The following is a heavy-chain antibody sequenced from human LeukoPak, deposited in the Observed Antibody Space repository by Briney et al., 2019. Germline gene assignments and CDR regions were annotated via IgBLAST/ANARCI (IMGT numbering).Heavy chain of an antibody. D-gene: IGHD4-17*01. CDR2: ISSSSSTI. CDR3: ARDADYGDYRFDY. J-gene: IGHJ4*02. V-gene: IGHV3-48*04. Sequence: PGGSLRLSCAPSGFTFSDYSMNWVRQAPGKGLEWVSYISSSSSTIYYADSLKGRFTISRDNAKNALYLQMNSLRVEDTAVYYCARDADYGDYRFDYWGQGTLVTVSS. CDR1: GFTFSDYS.